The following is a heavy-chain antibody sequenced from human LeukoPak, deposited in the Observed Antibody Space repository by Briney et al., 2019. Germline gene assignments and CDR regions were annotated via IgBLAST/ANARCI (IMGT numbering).Heavy chain of an antibody. D-gene: IGHD1-1*01. CDR2: ISGSGSHA. V-gene: IGHV3-23*01. Sequence: GGSLRLSCAASGFSFGSYAMGWTRQAPGQGLEWVSAISGSGSHANYAESVKGRFTISRDNSKNTLYLQMHSLMAADTAVYYCGSGPVGTTVPWGQGTLVTVSS. J-gene: IGHJ5*02. CDR1: GFSFGSYA. CDR3: GSGPVGTTVP.